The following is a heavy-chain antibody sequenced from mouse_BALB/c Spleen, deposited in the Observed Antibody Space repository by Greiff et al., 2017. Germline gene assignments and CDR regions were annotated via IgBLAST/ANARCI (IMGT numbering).Heavy chain of an antibody. Sequence: QVQLQQPGAELVRPGASVKLSCKASGYTLTSYWMNWVKQRPEQGLEWIGMIHPSDSETRLNQKFKDKATLTVDKSSSKAYMQLSSPTSEDSAVYYGARTPYYGRAMDYWGQGTSVTVSA. V-gene: IGHV1-74*01. CDR2: IHPSDSET. CDR3: ARTPYYGRAMDY. CDR1: GYTLTSYW. J-gene: IGHJ4*01. D-gene: IGHD1-1*01.